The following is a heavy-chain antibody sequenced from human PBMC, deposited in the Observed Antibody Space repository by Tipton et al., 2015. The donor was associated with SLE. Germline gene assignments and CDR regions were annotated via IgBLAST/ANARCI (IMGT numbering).Heavy chain of an antibody. CDR1: GFTFSSYW. J-gene: IGHJ3*02. CDR2: IKQDGSEK. D-gene: IGHD6-19*01. CDR3: ARDWLYSSGWYGGHDAFDI. V-gene: IGHV3-7*03. Sequence: SLRLSCAASGFTFSSYWMSWVRQAPGKGLEWVANIKQDGSEKYYVDSVKGRFTISRDSAKNSLYLQMNSLRAEDTAVYYCARDWLYSSGWYGGHDAFDIWGQGTMVTVSS.